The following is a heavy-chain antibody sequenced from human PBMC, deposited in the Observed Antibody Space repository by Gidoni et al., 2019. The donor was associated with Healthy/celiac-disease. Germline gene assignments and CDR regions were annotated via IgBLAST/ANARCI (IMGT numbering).Heavy chain of an antibody. V-gene: IGHV4-34*01. D-gene: IGHD6-13*01. CDR2: INHSGST. Sequence: QVQLQQWGAGLLKPSATLSLTCAVYGGSFSGYYWSWIRQPPGKGLEWIGEINHSGSTNYNPSLKSRVTISVDTSKNQFSLKLSSVTAADTAVYYCARPGIAAAGTFWFDPWGQGTLVTVSS. CDR1: GGSFSGYY. J-gene: IGHJ5*02. CDR3: ARPGIAAAGTFWFDP.